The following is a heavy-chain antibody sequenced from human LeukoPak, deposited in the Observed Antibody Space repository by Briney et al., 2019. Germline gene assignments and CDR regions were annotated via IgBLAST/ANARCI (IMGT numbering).Heavy chain of an antibody. CDR1: GFTFSSYG. CDR2: IRYDGSNK. D-gene: IGHD3-10*01. CDR3: AKDFRNKYGSGSYYTFDY. Sequence: PGGSLRLSCAASGFTFSSYGMHWVRQAPGKGLEWVAFIRYDGSNKYYADSVKGRFTISRDNSKNTLYLQMNSLRAEDTAVYYCAKDFRNKYGSGSYYTFDYWGQGTLVTVSS. J-gene: IGHJ4*02. V-gene: IGHV3-30*02.